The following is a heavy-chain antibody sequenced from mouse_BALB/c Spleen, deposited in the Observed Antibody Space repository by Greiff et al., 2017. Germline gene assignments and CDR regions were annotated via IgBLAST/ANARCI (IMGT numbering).Heavy chain of an antibody. CDR3: ARGATATAMDY. V-gene: IGHV5-17*02. CDR2: ISSGSSTI. D-gene: IGHD1-2*01. J-gene: IGHJ4*01. Sequence: EVQRVESGGGLVQPGGSRKLSCAASGFTFSRFGMHWVRQAPEKGLEWVAYISSGSSTIYYADTVKGRFTTSRDNPKNTLFLQMTSLRSEDTAMYYCARGATATAMDYWGQGTSDTVSS. CDR1: GFTFSRFG.